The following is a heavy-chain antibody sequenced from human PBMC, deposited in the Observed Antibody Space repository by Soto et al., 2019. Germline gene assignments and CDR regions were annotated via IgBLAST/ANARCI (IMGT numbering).Heavy chain of an antibody. D-gene: IGHD4-4*01. CDR1: DASIRGYY. CDR3: ARGASNWQYFDY. CDR2: FHYSGIS. Sequence: SETLSLTCTVSDASIRGYYWSWIRQPPGKGLEWIGYFHYSGISNYNSSLKSRVTMSLDTSKNQFSLRLSSVSAADTAIYYCARGASNWQYFDYWGQGALVTVSS. V-gene: IGHV4-59*01. J-gene: IGHJ4*02.